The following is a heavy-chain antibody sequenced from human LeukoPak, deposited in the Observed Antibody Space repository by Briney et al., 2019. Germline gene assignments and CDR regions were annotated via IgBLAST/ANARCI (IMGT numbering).Heavy chain of an antibody. CDR3: ARREGYNFDY. J-gene: IGHJ4*02. CDR2: FHHSGST. D-gene: IGHD5-24*01. V-gene: IGHV4-38-2*02. Sequence: SETLSLTCSVSGYSISSGFYWDWIRQPPGKGLEWIGSFHHSGSTPYNPSLDSRVSISVDTSKNQLSLKLSSVTAADTAVYYCARREGYNFDYWGQGTLVTVSS. CDR1: GYSISSGFY.